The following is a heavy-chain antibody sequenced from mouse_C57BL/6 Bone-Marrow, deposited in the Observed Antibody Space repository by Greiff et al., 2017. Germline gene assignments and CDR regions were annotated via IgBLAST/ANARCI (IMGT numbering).Heavy chain of an antibody. CDR2: INYDGSST. CDR3: ARSACIYYGYGFAY. V-gene: IGHV5-16*01. CDR1: GFTFSDYY. D-gene: IGHD2-2*01. Sequence: EVQLVESEGGLVQPGSSMKLSCTASGFTFSDYYMAWVRQVPGKGLEWVANINYDGSSTYYLDNLKSSFTISIDNAKNILYLQMSSLKSEDTATYYCARSACIYYGYGFAYWGQGTLVTVSA. J-gene: IGHJ3*01.